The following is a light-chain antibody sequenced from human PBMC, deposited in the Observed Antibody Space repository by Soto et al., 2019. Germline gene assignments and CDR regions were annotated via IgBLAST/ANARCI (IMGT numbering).Light chain of an antibody. J-gene: IGKJ1*01. CDR1: QSVSSNS. V-gene: IGKV3-20*01. CDR2: GAS. Sequence: ESVLTQSPGTLSLSPGERATPSCRASQSVSSNSLAWYQQKPGQAPRLLIYGASSRATGTPDRFSGSGSGTDFTLTISSLEPEDFAVYFCQQCGGSPPSWTFGQGTKVE. CDR3: QQCGGSPPSWT.